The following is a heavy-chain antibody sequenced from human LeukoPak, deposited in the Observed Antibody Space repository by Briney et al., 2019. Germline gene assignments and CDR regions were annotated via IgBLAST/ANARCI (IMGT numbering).Heavy chain of an antibody. J-gene: IGHJ4*02. V-gene: IGHV4-59*01. D-gene: IGHD2-2*01. CDR3: ARDWVDCSTTSCYYTYFDY. CDR2: IYYSGST. Sequence: SETLSLTCTVSGGSISRYYWSWIRQPPGKGLEWIGYIYYSGSTNYNPSLKSRVTISVDTSKSQFSLKLSSVTAADTAVYYCARDWVDCSTTSCYYTYFDYWGQGTLVTVSS. CDR1: GGSISRYY.